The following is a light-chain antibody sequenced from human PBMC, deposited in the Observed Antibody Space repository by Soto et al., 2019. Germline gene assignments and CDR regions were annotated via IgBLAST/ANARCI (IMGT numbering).Light chain of an antibody. CDR3: QQYHHWWT. V-gene: IGKV3-15*01. CDR2: GAS. J-gene: IGKJ1*01. Sequence: EIVLTQSPATLSVSPGERATLSCRASQSVSSNLAWYQQKPGQAPRLLIYGASTRATGIPDRFTGSDSGTEFILTISSLQSEDFAVHYCQQYHHWWTFGQGTKVEIK. CDR1: QSVSSN.